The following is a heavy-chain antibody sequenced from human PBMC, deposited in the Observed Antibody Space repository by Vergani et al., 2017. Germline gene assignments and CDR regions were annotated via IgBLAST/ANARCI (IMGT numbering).Heavy chain of an antibody. CDR2: IRSDGSNK. CDR3: AKDLYFDSSSPGYFQH. Sequence: QVQLVESGGGVVQPGGSLRLSCAASGFTFSSYGMHWGRQAPGKGLEWVAFIRSDGSNKYYADSVKGRFTISRDNSKNTLYLQMNSLRAEGTAVFYCAKDLYFDSSSPGYFQHWGQGTLVTVSS. V-gene: IGHV3-30*02. J-gene: IGHJ1*01. D-gene: IGHD3-22*01. CDR1: GFTFSSYG.